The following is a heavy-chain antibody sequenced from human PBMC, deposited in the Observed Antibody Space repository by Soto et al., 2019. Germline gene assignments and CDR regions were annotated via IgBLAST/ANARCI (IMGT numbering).Heavy chain of an antibody. Sequence: GGSLRLSCAASGFTFSSYAMHWVRQAPGKGLEWVAVISYDGSNKYYADSVKGRFTISRDNSKNTLYLQMNSLRAEDTAVYYCARDVPIAAAGTLDVWGQGTTVTVSS. D-gene: IGHD6-13*01. CDR3: ARDVPIAAAGTLDV. J-gene: IGHJ6*02. V-gene: IGHV3-30-3*01. CDR2: ISYDGSNK. CDR1: GFTFSSYA.